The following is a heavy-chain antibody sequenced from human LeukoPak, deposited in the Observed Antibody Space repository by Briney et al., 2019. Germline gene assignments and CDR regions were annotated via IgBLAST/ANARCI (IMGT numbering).Heavy chain of an antibody. V-gene: IGHV3-30-3*01. D-gene: IGHD2-21*02. J-gene: IGHJ4*02. Sequence: GGSLRLSCAASGFTFSSYAMHWVRQAPGKGLEWVAVISYDGSNKYYADSVKGRFTISRDNAKNSLYLQMNSLRAEDTALYYCAKDSTAGNWGQGTLVTVSS. CDR3: AKDSTAGN. CDR1: GFTFSSYA. CDR2: ISYDGSNK.